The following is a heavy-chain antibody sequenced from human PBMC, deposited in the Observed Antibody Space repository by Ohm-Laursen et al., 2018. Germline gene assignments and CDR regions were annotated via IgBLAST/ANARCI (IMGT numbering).Heavy chain of an antibody. CDR2: IHNSGGT. Sequence: SETLSLTCTVSGGSISSYYWSWVRQPPGKGLEWIGYIHNSGGTNYNPSLKSRVTIATDTSKNQLSLKLSSVTAADTAVYYCARRANGAFPYYLDYWGQGTLVTVSS. CDR1: GGSISSYY. D-gene: IGHD4/OR15-4a*01. V-gene: IGHV4-59*08. J-gene: IGHJ4*02. CDR3: ARRANGAFPYYLDY.